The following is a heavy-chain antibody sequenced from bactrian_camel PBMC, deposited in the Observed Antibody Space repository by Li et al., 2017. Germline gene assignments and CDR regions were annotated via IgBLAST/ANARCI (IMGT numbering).Heavy chain of an antibody. D-gene: IGHD5*01. CDR3: TRVPPRPGSRTSRGIGSIRFYGGDWNRTADFGY. V-gene: IGHV3S1*01. J-gene: IGHJ6*01. CDR1: GTTGSGYC. Sequence: VQLVESGGGTVQTGGSRRLSCEVSGTTGSGYCVAWFRQVPGKEREMVAQIQDDGAKHYDSTAEGRFTISRDNAKDTLYLQLNRLRSEDTAMYYCTRVPPRPGSRTSRGIGSIRFYGGDWNRTADFGYWGQGTQVTVS. CDR2: IQDDGAK.